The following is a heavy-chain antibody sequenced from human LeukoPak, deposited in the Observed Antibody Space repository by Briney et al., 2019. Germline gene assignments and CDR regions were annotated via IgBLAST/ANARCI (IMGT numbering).Heavy chain of an antibody. V-gene: IGHV4-59*08. CDR1: GGSIISDS. CDR3: ARRGRSPGFAGKFTHYYYMDV. CDR2: LYDSGST. Sequence: SETLSLTCTVSGGSIISDSWTWIRQPPGKELEWIGYLYDSGSTKYNPSLKGRVTISVDTSKSQFSLKVTSVTAADTAVYFCARRGRSPGFAGKFTHYYYMDVWGEGTAVTVSS. D-gene: IGHD3-10*01. J-gene: IGHJ6*03.